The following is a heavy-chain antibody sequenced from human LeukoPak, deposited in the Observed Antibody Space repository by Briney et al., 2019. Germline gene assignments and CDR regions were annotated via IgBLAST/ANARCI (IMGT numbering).Heavy chain of an antibody. V-gene: IGHV4-31*03. CDR3: ARFRIAAAGTFDY. CDR1: GGSISSSSYY. J-gene: IGHJ4*02. CDR2: IYYSGST. Sequence: PSETLSLTCTVSGGSISSSSYYWGWIRQPPGKGLEWIGYIYYSGSTYYNPSLKSRVTISVDTSKNQFSLKLSSVTAADTAVYYCARFRIAAAGTFDYWGQGTLVTVSS. D-gene: IGHD6-13*01.